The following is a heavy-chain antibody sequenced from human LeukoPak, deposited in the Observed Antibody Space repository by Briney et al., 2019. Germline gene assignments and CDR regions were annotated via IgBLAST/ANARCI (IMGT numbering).Heavy chain of an antibody. CDR3: ATYTSSWPTHYYYYYYMGV. CDR2: IYHSGST. J-gene: IGHJ6*03. CDR1: GYSISSGYY. V-gene: IGHV4-38-2*01. Sequence: SETLSLTCAVSGYSISSGYYWGWIRQPPGKGLEWVGSIYHSGSTYYNPSLKSRVTISVDTSKNQFSLKLSSVTAADTAVYYCATYTSSWPTHYYYYYYMGVWGKGTTVTVSS. D-gene: IGHD6-13*01.